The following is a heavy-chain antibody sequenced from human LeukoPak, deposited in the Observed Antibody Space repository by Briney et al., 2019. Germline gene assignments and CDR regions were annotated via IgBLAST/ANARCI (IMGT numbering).Heavy chain of an antibody. V-gene: IGHV5-51*01. CDR1: GYSFTSYW. CDR3: ARQVEMATITFGY. CDR2: IYPGDSDT. J-gene: IGHJ4*02. D-gene: IGHD5-24*01. Sequence: GESLKISXKGSGYSFTSYWIGWVRQMPGKGQEWMGIIYPGDSDTRYSPSFQGQVTISADKSISTAYLQWSSLKASDTAMYYCARQVEMATITFGYWGQGTLVTVSS.